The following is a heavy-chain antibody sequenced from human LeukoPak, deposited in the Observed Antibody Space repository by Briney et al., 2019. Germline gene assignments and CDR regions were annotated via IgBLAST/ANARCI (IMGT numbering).Heavy chain of an antibody. V-gene: IGHV1-8*01. CDR1: GYTFTSYD. CDR3: ARHDFWSGYYTNDY. Sequence: ASVKVSCKASGYTFTSYDINWVRQATGQGLEWMGWMNPNSGNTGYAQKFQGRVTMTRNTSISTAYMELSSLRSDDTAVYYCARHDFWSGYYTNDYWGQGTLVTVSS. CDR2: MNPNSGNT. J-gene: IGHJ4*02. D-gene: IGHD3-3*01.